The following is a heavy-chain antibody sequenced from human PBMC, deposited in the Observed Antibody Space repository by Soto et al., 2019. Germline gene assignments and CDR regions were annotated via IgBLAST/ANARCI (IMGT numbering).Heavy chain of an antibody. CDR2: INNTGRT. Sequence: PSETLSLTCTVSGGSSSSYYWGWIRQPPGKGLEWIAYINNTGRTNCNPSLKSRVTISLDTSKNQLSLRLTSVTAADTAVYYCARSFCRDAIRCNWFDPWGQGTLVTVSS. V-gene: IGHV4-59*01. CDR1: GGSSSSYY. CDR3: ARSFCRDAIRCNWFDP. J-gene: IGHJ5*02. D-gene: IGHD2-8*01.